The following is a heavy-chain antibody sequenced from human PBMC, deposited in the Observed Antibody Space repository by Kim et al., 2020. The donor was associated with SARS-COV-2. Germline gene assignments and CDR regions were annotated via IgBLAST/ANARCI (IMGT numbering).Heavy chain of an antibody. Sequence: NTNYAQKLQGRVTMTTDTSTSTAYMELRSLRSDDTAVYYCARQRTNDFDYWGQGTLVTVSS. CDR2: NT. J-gene: IGHJ4*02. CDR3: ARQRTNDFDY. V-gene: IGHV1-18*01.